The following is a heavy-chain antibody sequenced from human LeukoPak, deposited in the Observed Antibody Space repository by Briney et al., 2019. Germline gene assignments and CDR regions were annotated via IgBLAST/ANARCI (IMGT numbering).Heavy chain of an antibody. Sequence: ASVKVSCKASGYTFTSYGISWVRQAPGQGLEWMGWISAYNGNTNYAQKLQGRVTMTTDTSTSTAYMELRSLRSDDTAVYYCARSWVSGYPIYYYYYMDVWGKGTTVTVSS. CDR1: GYTFTSYG. J-gene: IGHJ6*03. CDR2: ISAYNGNT. D-gene: IGHD3-22*01. CDR3: ARSWVSGYPIYYYYYMDV. V-gene: IGHV1-18*01.